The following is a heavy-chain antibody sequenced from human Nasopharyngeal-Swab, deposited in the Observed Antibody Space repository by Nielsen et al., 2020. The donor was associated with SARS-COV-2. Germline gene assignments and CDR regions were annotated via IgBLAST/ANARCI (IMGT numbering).Heavy chain of an antibody. Sequence: RQCPGKGLERVSAISGSGGSTYYADSVKGRFTISRDNSKNTLYLQMNSLRAEDTAVYYCAKDEYIVVVPAALRLDYWGQGTLVTVSS. D-gene: IGHD2-2*01. CDR3: AKDEYIVVVPAALRLDY. V-gene: IGHV3-23*01. CDR2: ISGSGGST. J-gene: IGHJ4*02.